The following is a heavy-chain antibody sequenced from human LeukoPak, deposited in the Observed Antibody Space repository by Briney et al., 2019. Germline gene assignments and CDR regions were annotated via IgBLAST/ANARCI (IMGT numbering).Heavy chain of an antibody. CDR3: AKHQPGYDSSGYYYRSTGAFDI. V-gene: IGHV3-23*01. J-gene: IGHJ3*02. Sequence: GGSLRLSCAASGFTFSSYAMSWVRQAPGKGLEWVSAISGSGGSTYYADSVKGRFTISRDNSKNTLYLQMNSLRAEDTAVYYCAKHQPGYDSSGYYYRSTGAFDIWGQGTMVTVSS. CDR1: GFTFSSYA. D-gene: IGHD3-22*01. CDR2: ISGSGGST.